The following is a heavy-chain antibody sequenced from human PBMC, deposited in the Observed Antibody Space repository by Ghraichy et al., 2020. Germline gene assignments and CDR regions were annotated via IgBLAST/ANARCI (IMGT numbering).Heavy chain of an antibody. J-gene: IGHJ3*02. CDR1: GGSISSGDYY. V-gene: IGHV4-30-4*01. CDR2: IYYSGST. Sequence: SQTLSLTCTVSGGSISSGDYYWSWIRQPPGKGLEWIGYIYYSGSTYYNPSLKSRVTISVDTSKNQFSLKLSSVTAADTAVYYCARVVGPGNYAFDIWGQGTMVTVSS. CDR3: ARVVGPGNYAFDI. D-gene: IGHD4-23*01.